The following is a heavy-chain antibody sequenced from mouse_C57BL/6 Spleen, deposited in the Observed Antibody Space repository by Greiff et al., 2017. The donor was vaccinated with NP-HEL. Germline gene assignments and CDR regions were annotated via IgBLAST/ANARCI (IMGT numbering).Heavy chain of an antibody. V-gene: IGHV3-6*01. CDR3: ARDPTVVATSPYYAMDY. CDR2: ISYDGSN. Sequence: EVKLMESGPGLVKPSQSLSLTCSVTGYSITSGYYWNWIRQFPGNKLEWMGYISYDGSNNYNPSLKNRISITRDTSKNQFFLKLNSVTTEDTATYYCARDPTVVATSPYYAMDYWGQGTSVTVYS. CDR1: GYSITSGYY. D-gene: IGHD1-1*01. J-gene: IGHJ4*01.